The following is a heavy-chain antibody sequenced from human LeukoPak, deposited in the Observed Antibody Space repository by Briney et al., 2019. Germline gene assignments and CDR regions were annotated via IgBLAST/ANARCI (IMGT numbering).Heavy chain of an antibody. Sequence: ASVKVSCKASGYTFTGYYMHWVRQAPGQRLEWMGWINPNSGGTNYAQKFQGRVTMTRGTSISTAYMELSRLRSDDTAVYYCARGGESSKLPFDYWGQGTLVTVSS. CDR2: INPNSGGT. CDR3: ARGGESSKLPFDY. CDR1: GYTFTGYY. V-gene: IGHV1-2*02. D-gene: IGHD2-15*01. J-gene: IGHJ4*02.